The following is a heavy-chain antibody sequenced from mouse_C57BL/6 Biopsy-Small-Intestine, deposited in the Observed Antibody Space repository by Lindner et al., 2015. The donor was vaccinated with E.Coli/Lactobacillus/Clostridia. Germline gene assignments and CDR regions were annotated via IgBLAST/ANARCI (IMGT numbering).Heavy chain of an antibody. CDR3: ARDLRGQWLVRADY. D-gene: IGHD3-3*01. J-gene: IGHJ4*01. V-gene: IGHV1S55*01. CDR2: INLNSGDT. CDR1: GYSFIGYY. Sequence: KVSCKASGYSFIGYYMHWVRQAPGQGLEWMGWINLNSGDTYYAEKFQGWVTMTRDTSISTAYMELSRLKSNDTAIYYCARDLRGQWLVRADYWGQGTLVTVSS.